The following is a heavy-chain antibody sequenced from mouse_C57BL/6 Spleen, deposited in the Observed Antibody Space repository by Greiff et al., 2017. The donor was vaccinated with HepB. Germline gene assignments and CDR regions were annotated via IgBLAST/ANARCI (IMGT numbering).Heavy chain of an antibody. J-gene: IGHJ4*01. V-gene: IGHV5-16*01. CDR1: GFTFSDYY. CDR2: INYDGSST. D-gene: IGHD2-12*01. Sequence: EVNVVESEGGLVQPGSSMKLSCTASGFTFSDYYMAWVRQVPEKGLEWVANINYDGSSTYYLDSLKSRFIISRDNAKNILYLQMSSLKSEDTATYYCARDYDDAMDYWGQGTSVTVSS. CDR3: ARDYDDAMDY.